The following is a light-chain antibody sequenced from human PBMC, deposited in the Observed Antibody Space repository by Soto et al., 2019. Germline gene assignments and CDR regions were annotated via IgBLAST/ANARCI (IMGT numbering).Light chain of an antibody. CDR3: QQYHSYPWT. V-gene: IGKV1-5*03. CDR1: QSISSW. CDR2: KAS. J-gene: IGKJ1*01. Sequence: DIQMTQSPSILSASVGDRVTITCRASQSISSWLAWFQQMPGKAPNLLIYKASILQSGVPSRFSGSGSGTDFTLTITSLQPDDFATYYCQQYHSYPWTFGQGTRVDVK.